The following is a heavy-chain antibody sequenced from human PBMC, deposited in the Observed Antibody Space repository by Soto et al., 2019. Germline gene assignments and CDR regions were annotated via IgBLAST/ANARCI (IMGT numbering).Heavy chain of an antibody. CDR3: ARATSPDRYFDRGAFDY. D-gene: IGHD3-9*01. V-gene: IGHV4-31*03. CDR1: GGSISSGGYY. CDR2: IYYSGST. J-gene: IGHJ4*02. Sequence: PSETLSLTCTVSGGSISSGGYYWSWIRQHPGKGLEWIGYIYYSGSTYYNPSLKSRVTISVDTSKNQFSLKLSSVTAADTAVYYCARATSPDRYFDRGAFDYWGQGTLVTVSS.